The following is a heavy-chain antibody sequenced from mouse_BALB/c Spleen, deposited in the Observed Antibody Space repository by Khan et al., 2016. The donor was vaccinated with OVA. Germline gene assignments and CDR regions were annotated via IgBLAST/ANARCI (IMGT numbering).Heavy chain of an antibody. J-gene: IGHJ1*01. V-gene: IGHV9-3-1*01. CDR1: GYTFTNYG. CDR2: INTYTGEP. CDR3: ARMTPYWYFDV. Sequence: LVESGPELKKPGATVKISCKASGYTFTNYGMNWVKQAPGKGLKWMGWINTYTGEPTYADDFKGRFAFSLETSASTAYLQINNLKNEDTATYFCARMTPYWYFDVWGAGTTVTVSS.